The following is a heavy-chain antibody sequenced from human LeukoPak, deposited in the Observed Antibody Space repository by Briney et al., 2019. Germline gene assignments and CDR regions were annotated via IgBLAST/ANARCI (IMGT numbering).Heavy chain of an antibody. Sequence: PSETLSLTCTVSGGSISSGNHFWGWIRQPPGKGLEWIGIIYYSGRTYFNPSPKSRVTISVDTSKNQFSLKLSSVTAADTAVYYCARRAYSSSSFDYWGQGTLVTVSS. D-gene: IGHD6-6*01. CDR2: IYYSGRT. J-gene: IGHJ4*02. CDR3: ARRAYSSSSFDY. V-gene: IGHV4-39*01. CDR1: GGSISSGNHF.